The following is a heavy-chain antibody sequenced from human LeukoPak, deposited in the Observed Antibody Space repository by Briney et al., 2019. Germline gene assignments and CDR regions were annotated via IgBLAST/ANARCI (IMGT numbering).Heavy chain of an antibody. J-gene: IGHJ4*02. CDR1: GYTFTMYY. V-gene: IGHV1-46*01. Sequence: GASVKVSCKASGYTFTMYYIHWVRQAPGQGLEWMGMINPSDGATTSAQRFQGRVTMTRDMSTTTVYMDLRSLRSEDTAVYFCARDSGYSGYDFTFDYWGQGTLVTVSS. CDR3: ARDSGYSGYDFTFDY. D-gene: IGHD5-12*01. CDR2: INPSDGAT.